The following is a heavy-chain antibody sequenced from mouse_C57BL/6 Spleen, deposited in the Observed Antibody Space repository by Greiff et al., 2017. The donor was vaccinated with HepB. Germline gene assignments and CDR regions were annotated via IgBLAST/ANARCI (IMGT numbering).Heavy chain of an antibody. CDR1: GYTFTSYW. CDR2: IDPSDSET. D-gene: IGHD2-1*01. CDR3: ARGRIYYGNYGNFDY. V-gene: IGHV1-52*01. J-gene: IGHJ2*01. Sequence: QVQLQQPGAELVRPGSSVKLSCKASGYTFTSYWMHWVKQRPIQGLEWIGNIDPSDSETHYNQKFKDKATLTVDKSSSTAYMQLSSLTSEDSAVYYCARGRIYYGNYGNFDYWGQGTTLTDSS.